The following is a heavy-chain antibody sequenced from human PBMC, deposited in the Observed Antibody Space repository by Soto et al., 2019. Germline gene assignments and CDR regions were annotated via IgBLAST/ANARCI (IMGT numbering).Heavy chain of an antibody. Sequence: PSETLSLTCTVSGGSISSGGYYWGWIRQHPGKGLEWIGYIYYSGSTYYNPSLKSRVTISVDTSKNQFSLKLSSVTAADTAVYYCARDKPYYYDSSGYPNGYNWFDPWGQGTLVTVSS. D-gene: IGHD3-22*01. J-gene: IGHJ5*02. CDR1: GGSISSGGYY. CDR3: ARDKPYYYDSSGYPNGYNWFDP. CDR2: IYYSGST. V-gene: IGHV4-31*03.